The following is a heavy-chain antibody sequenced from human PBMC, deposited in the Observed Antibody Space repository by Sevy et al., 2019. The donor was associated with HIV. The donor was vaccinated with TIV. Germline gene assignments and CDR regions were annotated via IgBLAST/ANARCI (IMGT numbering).Heavy chain of an antibody. J-gene: IGHJ5*02. V-gene: IGHV3-7*03. D-gene: IGHD2-2*01. CDR2: IKEDGSEN. Sequence: GGSLRLSCAASGFTFSNYWMSWVRQAPGKGLEWVAIIKEDGSENYYVDSVKGRFTISRDNAKNSLYLQMNSLRAEDTAVYYCARVGGCSSTSCFAYWFDPWGQGTLVTVSS. CDR1: GFTFSNYW. CDR3: ARVGGCSSTSCFAYWFDP.